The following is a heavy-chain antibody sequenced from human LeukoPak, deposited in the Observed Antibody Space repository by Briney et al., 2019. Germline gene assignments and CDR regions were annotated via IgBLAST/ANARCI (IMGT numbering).Heavy chain of an antibody. CDR2: ISSSSSYI. D-gene: IGHD3-3*01. CDR1: GFTFSSYS. Sequence: GGSLRLSCAASGFTFSSYSMNWVRQAPGKGLDWVSSISSSSSYIYYADSVKGRFTISRDNAKNSLYLQMNSLRAEDTAVYYCARVRSTPHGYMDVWGKGTTVTVSS. CDR3: ARVRSTPHGYMDV. V-gene: IGHV3-21*01. J-gene: IGHJ6*03.